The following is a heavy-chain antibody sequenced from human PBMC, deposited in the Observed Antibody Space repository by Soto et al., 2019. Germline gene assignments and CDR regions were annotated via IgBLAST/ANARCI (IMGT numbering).Heavy chain of an antibody. V-gene: IGHV3-23*01. CDR2: ISPSGGIT. CDR1: GFAFTSHA. CDR3: VRVPSAAPFFDY. Sequence: EVQVLESGGGFIQPGGSLRLSCAASGFAFTSHAMHWVRQAPGKGLEWVSGISPSGGITYYPDYVKGRFTISRDNSDNTVHLQMNSLRAEDTAVYFCVRVPSAAPFFDYWGQGTLVTVSS. J-gene: IGHJ4*02.